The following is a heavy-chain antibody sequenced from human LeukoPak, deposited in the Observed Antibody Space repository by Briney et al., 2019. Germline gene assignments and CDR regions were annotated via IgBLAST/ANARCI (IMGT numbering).Heavy chain of an antibody. V-gene: IGHV3-7*01. CDR1: GFAFSSYW. D-gene: IGHD6-19*01. J-gene: IGHJ5*02. Sequence: GGSLRLSCVGSGFAFSSYWMSWARRAPGKGLEWVAKMNRDGSQRDYVDSVKGRFTISRDNAVNSLFLQMNSVRVEDTAVYYCASADSGRNSFGPWGQGALVTVSS. CDR3: ASADSGRNSFGP. CDR2: MNRDGSQR.